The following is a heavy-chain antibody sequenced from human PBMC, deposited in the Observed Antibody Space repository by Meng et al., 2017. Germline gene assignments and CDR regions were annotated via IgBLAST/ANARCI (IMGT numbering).Heavy chain of an antibody. CDR1: GGSISSYY. Sequence: LRLSCTVSGGSISSYYWSWIRQPPGKGLEWIGYIYYSGSTNYNPSLKSRVTISVDTSKNQFSLKLSSVTAADTAVYYCAREVSSGWYRDAFDIWGQGTMVTVSS. J-gene: IGHJ3*02. D-gene: IGHD6-19*01. CDR3: AREVSSGWYRDAFDI. V-gene: IGHV4-59*01. CDR2: IYYSGST.